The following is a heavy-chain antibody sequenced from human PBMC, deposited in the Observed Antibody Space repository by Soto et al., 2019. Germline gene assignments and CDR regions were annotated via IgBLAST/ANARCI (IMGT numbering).Heavy chain of an antibody. V-gene: IGHV3-23*01. J-gene: IGHJ4*02. CDR1: GFTFSSYA. D-gene: IGHD2-2*01. CDR3: AKDRTSTSCYAFDY. CDR2: INSRGGST. Sequence: GGSLRLSCAASGFTFSSYAMSWVRQAPGKGLEWVSAINSRGGSTYYADSVKGRFTISRDSSKNTLYLQMNSLRAEDTAVYYCAKDRTSTSCYAFDYWGQRTPVTVSS.